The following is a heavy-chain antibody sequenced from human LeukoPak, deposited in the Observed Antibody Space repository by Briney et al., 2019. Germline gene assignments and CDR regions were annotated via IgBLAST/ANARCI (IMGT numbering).Heavy chain of an antibody. J-gene: IGHJ4*02. Sequence: TPGGSLRLSCAASGFTFSDYSMHWVRQAPGKGLEWVSSISSGSTYKYSADSLKGRFTISRDNAKNSLYLQMNSLRAEDSAVYYCTRGPTLIGVAGTWPLGYWGQGTLVTVSS. CDR2: ISSGSTYK. CDR1: GFTFSDYS. CDR3: TRGPTLIGVAGTWPLGY. V-gene: IGHV3-21*01. D-gene: IGHD6-19*01.